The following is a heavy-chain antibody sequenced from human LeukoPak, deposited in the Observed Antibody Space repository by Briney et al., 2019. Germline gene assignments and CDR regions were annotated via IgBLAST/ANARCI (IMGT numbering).Heavy chain of an antibody. CDR3: ARGPPTVATGDYYMDV. CDR1: GGTFSSYA. D-gene: IGHD4-23*01. Sequence: ASVKVSCKASGGTFSSYAMSWVRQAPGQGLEWMGGIIPIFGTANYAQKFQGRVTITTDESTSTAYMELSSLRSEDTAVYYCARGPPTVATGDYYMDVWGKGTTVTVSS. CDR2: IIPIFGTA. V-gene: IGHV1-69*05. J-gene: IGHJ6*03.